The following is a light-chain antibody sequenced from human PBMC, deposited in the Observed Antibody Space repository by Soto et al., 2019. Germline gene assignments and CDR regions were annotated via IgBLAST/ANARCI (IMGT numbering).Light chain of an antibody. CDR3: QQSYSSPFT. CDR1: QSISSY. J-gene: IGKJ3*01. V-gene: IGKV1-39*01. CDR2: DAS. Sequence: DIQMTQSPSSLSASVGDRVTITCRASQSISSYLNWYQQKPGKAPNLLIYDASSLQSGVPSKFSGSGSGTDFTLTISSLQPEDFATYYCQQSYSSPFTFGPGTKVDI.